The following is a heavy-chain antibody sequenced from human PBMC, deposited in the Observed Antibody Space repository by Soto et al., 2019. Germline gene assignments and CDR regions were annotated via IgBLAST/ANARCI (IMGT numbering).Heavy chain of an antibody. V-gene: IGHV3-33*01. J-gene: IGHJ6*02. CDR1: GFNFSSYG. CDR3: ARGGYYGSGSYYKDQYYYFYGMDV. CDR2: IWYDGSNK. D-gene: IGHD3-10*01. Sequence: GGSLRLSCAASGFNFSSYGMHWVRQAPGKGLEWVAVIWYDGSNKYYADSVKGRFTISRNNSKNALYLQMNSLRAEDTAVYYCARGGYYGSGSYYKDQYYYFYGMDVWGQGTTVTVSS.